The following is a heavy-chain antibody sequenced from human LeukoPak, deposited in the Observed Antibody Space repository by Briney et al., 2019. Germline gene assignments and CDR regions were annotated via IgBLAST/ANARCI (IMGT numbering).Heavy chain of an antibody. CDR1: GYSFTSYW. CDR3: ARSPGGPIAAAGLNWFDP. CDR2: IDPSDSYT. Sequence: GESLRISCKGSGYSFTSYWISWVRQMPGKGLEWMGRIDPSDSYTNYSPSFQGHVTISVDKSISTAYLQWSSLKASDTAMYYCARSPGGPIAAAGLNWFDPWGQGTLVTVSS. V-gene: IGHV5-10-1*01. J-gene: IGHJ5*02. D-gene: IGHD6-13*01.